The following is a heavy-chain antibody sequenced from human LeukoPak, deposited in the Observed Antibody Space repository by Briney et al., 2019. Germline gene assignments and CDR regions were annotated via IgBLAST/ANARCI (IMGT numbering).Heavy chain of an antibody. CDR2: MNPNSGNT. V-gene: IGHV1-8*03. CDR1: GYTFTSYD. CDR3: ARDGAAAGSNDYYYYYYMGV. D-gene: IGHD6-13*01. J-gene: IGHJ6*03. Sequence: GASVKVSCKASGYTFTSYDINWVRQATGQGLEWMGWMNPNSGNTGYAQKFQGRVTITRNTSISTAYMELSSLRSEDTAVYYCARDGAAAGSNDYYYYYYMGVWGKGTTVTVSS.